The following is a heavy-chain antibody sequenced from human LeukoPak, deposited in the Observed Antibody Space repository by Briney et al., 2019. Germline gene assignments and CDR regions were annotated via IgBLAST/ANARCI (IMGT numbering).Heavy chain of an antibody. J-gene: IGHJ4*02. CDR2: IRSKANNYAT. CDR3: TKLGDYSNSAGGY. Sequence: PGGSLRLSCAASEFTLSGSAIHWVRQASGKGLEWVGRIRSKANNYATAYAASVKGRFTISRDDSKNTAYMQMNSLKTEDTAVYYCTKLGDYSNSAGGYWGQGTLVTVSS. CDR1: EFTLSGSA. V-gene: IGHV3-73*01. D-gene: IGHD4-11*01.